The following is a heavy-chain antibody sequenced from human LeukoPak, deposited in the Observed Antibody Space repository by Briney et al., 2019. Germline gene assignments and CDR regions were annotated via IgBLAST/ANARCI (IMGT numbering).Heavy chain of an antibody. CDR1: GYTFTGYY. Sequence: ASVKVSCKASGYTFTGYYMHWVRQAPGQGLEWMGWINPNSGGTNYAQKFQGRVTMTRDMSTSTVYMELSSLRSEDTAVYYCAVRYYDSSGYPPDFDYWGQGTLVTVSS. D-gene: IGHD3-22*01. V-gene: IGHV1-2*02. CDR2: INPNSGGT. J-gene: IGHJ4*02. CDR3: AVRYYDSSGYPPDFDY.